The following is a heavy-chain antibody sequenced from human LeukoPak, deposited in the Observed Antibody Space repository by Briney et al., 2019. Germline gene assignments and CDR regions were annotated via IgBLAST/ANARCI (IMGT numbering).Heavy chain of an antibody. CDR3: ARVRIGETSYDASDV. Sequence: SETLSLTCTVSGGSISSYYWTWIRQPPRKGLEWIGDIYSTGCTNYNPYLKRRVTISVDTSKNQFSLKLSSVTAADTAVYFCARVRIGETSYDASDVWGLGTMVTVSS. V-gene: IGHV4-59*13. CDR1: GGSISSYY. J-gene: IGHJ3*01. D-gene: IGHD1-26*01. CDR2: IYSTGCT.